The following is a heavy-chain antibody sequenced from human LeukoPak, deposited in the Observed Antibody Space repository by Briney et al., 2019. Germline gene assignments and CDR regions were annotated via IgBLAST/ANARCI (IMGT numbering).Heavy chain of an antibody. CDR2: IYYSGST. CDR1: GGSISTYY. Sequence: PSETLSLTCTVSGGSISTYYWSWIRQPPGKGLEWIGYIYYSGSTNYNPSVKSRVTMSVDTSKKQFSLNLSSLTAADTAVYYCARGGTAVVTPYVFDIWGQGTMVTVSS. J-gene: IGHJ3*02. V-gene: IGHV4-59*01. CDR3: ARGGTAVVTPYVFDI. D-gene: IGHD4-23*01.